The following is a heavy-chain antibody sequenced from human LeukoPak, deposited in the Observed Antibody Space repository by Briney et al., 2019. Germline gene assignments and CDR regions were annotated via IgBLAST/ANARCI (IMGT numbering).Heavy chain of an antibody. CDR2: VNPSGGST. CDR1: GYTFTSYY. D-gene: IGHD2-2*01. V-gene: IGHV1-46*01. CDR3: ARGDIVVVPAAGTWFDP. J-gene: IGHJ5*02. Sequence: ASVKVSCKASGYTFTSYYMHWVRQAPGQGLEWMGIVNPSGGSTSYAQKFQGRVTMTRDTSTSTVYMELSSLRSEDTAVYYCARGDIVVVPAAGTWFDPWGQGTLVTVSS.